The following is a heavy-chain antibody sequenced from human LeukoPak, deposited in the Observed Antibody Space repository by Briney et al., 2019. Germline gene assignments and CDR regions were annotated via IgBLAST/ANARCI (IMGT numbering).Heavy chain of an antibody. J-gene: IGHJ6*03. CDR2: IDRSGNT. CDR3: ARMDDYFGSGNYYNVINYYYMDV. Sequence: KPSETLSLTCAVSGYSISSGYYWGWIRQSPGKGLEWIGRIDRSGNTYYNPPLKSRVAISVDTSSNQFSLRLTSVTAADTAVYYCARMDDYFGSGNYYNVINYYYMDVWGKGTTVTVSS. CDR1: GYSISSGYY. V-gene: IGHV4-38-2*01. D-gene: IGHD3-10*01.